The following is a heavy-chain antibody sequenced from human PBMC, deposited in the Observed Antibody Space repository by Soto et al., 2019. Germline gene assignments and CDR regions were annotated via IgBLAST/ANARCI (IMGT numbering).Heavy chain of an antibody. CDR2: MNPNSGNT. J-gene: IGHJ4*02. CDR3: AGGNVRY. V-gene: IGHV1-8*02. Sequence: ATVKVSCKDSGYNFNTFDIYWVRQATGHGLEWMGWMNPNSGNTGYAQELRGRVTMTRNTSNTTAYMELTSLTSDDTGVYYCAGGNVRYWGQRTLVTVSS. CDR1: GYNFNTFD.